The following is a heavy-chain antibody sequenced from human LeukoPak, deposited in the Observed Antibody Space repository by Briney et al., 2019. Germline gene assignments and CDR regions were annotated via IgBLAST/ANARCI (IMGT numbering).Heavy chain of an antibody. CDR1: GGSISGYY. J-gene: IGHJ4*02. Sequence: SETLSLTCTVSGGSISGYYWSWIRQPPGKGLEWIGYIYSSGSTNSNPSLKSRVTISVDTSKTQFSLKLTSVTAADTAVYYCATRPARGSGPYYPYFDYWGQGTLVTVSS. D-gene: IGHD3-22*01. V-gene: IGHV4-59*12. CDR3: ATRPARGSGPYYPYFDY. CDR2: IYSSGST.